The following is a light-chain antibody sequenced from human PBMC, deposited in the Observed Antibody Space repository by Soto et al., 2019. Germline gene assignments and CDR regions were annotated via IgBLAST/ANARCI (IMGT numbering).Light chain of an antibody. CDR1: QSISTW. V-gene: IGKV1-5*03. Sequence: DIQMSQSPSTLSASVGDRVTITCRASQSISTWLAWYQQKPGQAPKLLIYKASTLQTGVPSRFSGSGSGADITLTISSLQPEDFGTYYCQQYTSYYTFGQGTKLEIK. CDR2: KAS. J-gene: IGKJ2*01. CDR3: QQYTSYYT.